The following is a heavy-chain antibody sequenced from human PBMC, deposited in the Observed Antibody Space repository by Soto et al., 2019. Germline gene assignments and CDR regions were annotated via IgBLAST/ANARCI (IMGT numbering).Heavy chain of an antibody. CDR2: IYYSGST. CDR1: GGSISSGGYY. Sequence: SETLSLTCTVSGGSISSGGYYWSWIRQHPGKGLEWIGYIYYSGSTYYNPSLKSRVTISVDTSKNQFSLKLSSVTAADTAVYYCARDNGDSHYFDYWGQGTLVTVSS. J-gene: IGHJ4*02. V-gene: IGHV4-31*03. CDR3: ARDNGDSHYFDY. D-gene: IGHD5-18*01.